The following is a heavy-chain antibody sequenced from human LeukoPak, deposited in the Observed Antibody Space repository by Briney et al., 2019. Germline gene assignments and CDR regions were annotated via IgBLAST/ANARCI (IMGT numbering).Heavy chain of an antibody. Sequence: SETLSLTCTVSGGSISSYCWSWIRQPAGKGLEWIGRIYTSGSTNYNPSLKSRVTKSVDTSKNQFSLKLSSVTAADTAVYYCARSTYSSSWPSDYWGQGTLVTVSS. D-gene: IGHD6-13*01. V-gene: IGHV4-4*07. CDR3: ARSTYSSSWPSDY. J-gene: IGHJ4*02. CDR1: GGSISSYC. CDR2: IYTSGST.